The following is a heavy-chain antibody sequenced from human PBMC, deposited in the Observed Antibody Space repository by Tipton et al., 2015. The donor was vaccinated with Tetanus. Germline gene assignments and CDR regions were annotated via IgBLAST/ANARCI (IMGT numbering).Heavy chain of an antibody. D-gene: IGHD1-1*01. CDR3: GGRDRTTGPTLGLFDH. V-gene: IGHV3-49*03. CDR2: IRSKDYGGTT. J-gene: IGHJ4*02. Sequence: SMRLSCTGSGFTFGDYGMNWFRQAPGKGLEWIGLIRSKDYGGTTEYAASVKDRFTISRDDSKSTTYLQMDSLKTEDTAVYYCGGRDRTTGPTLGLFDHWGQGILVTVSS. CDR1: GFTFGDYG.